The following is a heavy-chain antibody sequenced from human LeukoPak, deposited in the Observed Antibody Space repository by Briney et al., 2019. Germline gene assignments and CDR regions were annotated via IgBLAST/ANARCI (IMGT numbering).Heavy chain of an antibody. J-gene: IGHJ5*02. CDR1: GYSISSGCH. V-gene: IGHV4-38-2*01. D-gene: IGHD2-15*01. CDR2: MFHGGNT. Sequence: PSETLSLTCAVSGYSISSGCHWGWVRQPPGKGPVWIGSMFHGGNTYCNPSLKSRVTMSIDTSMNQFSPNLTSVTAADTAVYFCARTLYCSGATCFSPELLDTWGQGTLVTVSS. CDR3: ARTLYCSGATCFSPELLDT.